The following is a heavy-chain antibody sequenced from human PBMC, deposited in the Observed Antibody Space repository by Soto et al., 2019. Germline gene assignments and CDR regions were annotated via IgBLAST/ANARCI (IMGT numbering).Heavy chain of an antibody. CDR2: IYYSGST. CDR1: DGSISSYY. Sequence: QVQLQESGPGLVKPSETLSLTCTVSDGSISSYYWSWIRQPPGKGLEWIEYIYYSGSTNYNPSLKSRNNISIDKPKTQFALKLSSVTAADTAVYHCAGFEPHYAFDIWGRGTMVAVSS. V-gene: IGHV4-59*08. J-gene: IGHJ3*02. CDR3: AGFEPHYAFDI.